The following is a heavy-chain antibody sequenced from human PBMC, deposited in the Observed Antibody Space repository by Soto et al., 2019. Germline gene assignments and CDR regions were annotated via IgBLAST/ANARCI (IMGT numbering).Heavy chain of an antibody. D-gene: IGHD3-10*01. V-gene: IGHV4-39*01. Sequence: QLQLQESGPGLVKPSETLSLTCTVSGGSISSSSYYWGWIRQPPGKGLEWIGSIYYSGSTYYNPSLKSRVTISVDTSKNQFSLKLSSVTDEDTAVYYCARRAYGSGSYGPYYFDYWGQGTLVTVSS. CDR2: IYYSGST. CDR3: ARRAYGSGSYGPYYFDY. CDR1: GGSISSSSYY. J-gene: IGHJ4*02.